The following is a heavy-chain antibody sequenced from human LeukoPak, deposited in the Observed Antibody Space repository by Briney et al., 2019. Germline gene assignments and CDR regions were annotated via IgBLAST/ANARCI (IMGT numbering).Heavy chain of an antibody. CDR2: IRYDGSNK. CDR1: GFTFSSYS. V-gene: IGHV3-30*02. D-gene: IGHD2-2*01. CDR3: AKSHGDIVVVPAAIYEAGDY. J-gene: IGHJ4*02. Sequence: GGSLRLSCAASGFTFSSYSMNWVRQAPGKGLEWVAFIRYDGSNKYYADSVKGRFTISRDNSKNTLYLQMNSLRAEDTAVYYCAKSHGDIVVVPAAIYEAGDYWGQGTLVTVSS.